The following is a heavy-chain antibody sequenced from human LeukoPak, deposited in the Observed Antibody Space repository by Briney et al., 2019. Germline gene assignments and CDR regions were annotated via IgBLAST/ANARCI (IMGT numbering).Heavy chain of an antibody. CDR3: ARHPDILTGYYDYCYFDY. CDR2: TYYSGST. CDR1: GGSISSSSYY. V-gene: IGHV4-39*01. D-gene: IGHD3-9*01. Sequence: SETLSLTCTVSGGSISSSSYYWGWIRQPPGKGLEWIGSTYYSGSTYYNPSLKSRVTISVDTSKNQFSLKLSSVTAADTAVYYCARHPDILTGYYDYCYFDYWGQGTLVTVSS. J-gene: IGHJ4*02.